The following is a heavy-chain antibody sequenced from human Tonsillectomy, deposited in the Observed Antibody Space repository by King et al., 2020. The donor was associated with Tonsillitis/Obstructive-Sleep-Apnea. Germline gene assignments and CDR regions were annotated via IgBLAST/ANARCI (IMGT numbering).Heavy chain of an antibody. Sequence: QLVQSGAEVKKPGESLRISCKGSGYIFTSHWISWVRQMPGKGLEWMGRIDPSDSYIIYNPSFQGHVTISADKSSSTAYLQWSSLKASDTAMYYCARQLWRFFEWSPSGYYYGMDVWGQGTTVTVSS. V-gene: IGHV5-10-1*03. CDR1: GYIFTSHW. J-gene: IGHJ6*02. D-gene: IGHD3-3*01. CDR2: IDPSDSYI. CDR3: ARQLWRFFEWSPSGYYYGMDV.